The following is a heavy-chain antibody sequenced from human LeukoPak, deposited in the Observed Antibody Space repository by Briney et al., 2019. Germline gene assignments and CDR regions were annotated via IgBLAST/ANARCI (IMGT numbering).Heavy chain of an antibody. D-gene: IGHD3-16*01. V-gene: IGHV4-30-4*01. CDR3: ARGLGEEITFGDSFDY. CDR1: GGSISSGDYY. Sequence: SETLSLTCTVSGGSISSGDYYWSWIRQPPGKGLEWIGYIYYSGSTYYNPSLKSRVTISVDTSKNQFSLKPSSVTAADTAVYYCARGLGEEITFGDSFDYWGQGTLVTVSS. J-gene: IGHJ4*02. CDR2: IYYSGST.